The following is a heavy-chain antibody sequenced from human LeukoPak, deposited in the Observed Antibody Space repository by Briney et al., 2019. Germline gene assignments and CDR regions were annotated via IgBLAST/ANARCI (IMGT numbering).Heavy chain of an antibody. CDR1: GFTFSNAW. Sequence: PGGSLRLSCAASGFTFSNAWMSWVRQAPGKGLECVGRIKSKTDGGTTDYAAPVKGRFTISRDDSKNTLYLQMNSLKTEDTAVYYCTTDFTGALGGPELRFLEWLIYWGQGTLVTVSS. J-gene: IGHJ4*02. CDR3: TTDFTGALGGPELRFLEWLIY. V-gene: IGHV3-15*01. CDR2: IKSKTDGGTT. D-gene: IGHD3-3*01.